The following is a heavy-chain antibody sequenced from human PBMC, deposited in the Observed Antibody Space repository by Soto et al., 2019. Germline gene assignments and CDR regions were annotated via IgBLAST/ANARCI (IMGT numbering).Heavy chain of an antibody. V-gene: IGHV1-18*01. Sequence: ASVKVSCKASGYTVTSYGISWVRQAPGQGLEWMGWISAYNGNTNYAQKLQGRVTMTTDTSTSTAYMELRSLRSDDTAVYYCARDLDGGFGELPFDYWGQGTLVTVSS. CDR1: GYTVTSYG. J-gene: IGHJ4*02. CDR2: ISAYNGNT. D-gene: IGHD3-10*01. CDR3: ARDLDGGFGELPFDY.